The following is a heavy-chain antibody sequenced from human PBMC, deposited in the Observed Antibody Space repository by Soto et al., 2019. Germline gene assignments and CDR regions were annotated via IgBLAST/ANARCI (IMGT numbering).Heavy chain of an antibody. V-gene: IGHV3-7*01. CDR3: ARDETYYYGSGPV. J-gene: IGHJ4*02. CDR2: IKQDGSEK. D-gene: IGHD3-10*01. Sequence: GGSLRLSCAASGFTVSTYWMSWVRQAPGKGLEWVANIKQDGSEKYYVDPVKGRFTISRDNAKNSLYLQMNSLRAEDTAVYYCARDETYYYGSGPVGGQGTLVTVSS. CDR1: GFTVSTYW.